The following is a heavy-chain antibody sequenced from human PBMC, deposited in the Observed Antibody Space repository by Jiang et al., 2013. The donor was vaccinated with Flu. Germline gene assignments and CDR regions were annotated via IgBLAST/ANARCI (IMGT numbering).Heavy chain of an antibody. V-gene: IGHV6-1*01. CDR3: ARGWKEEKAAIPDWYFDL. CDR1: GDSVSNKMLL. CDR2: TYYRSNWYN. Sequence: SQTLSLTCAISGDSVSNKMLLGTGSGSPHREALEWLGRTYYRSNWYNDYAVSVQGRISINPDTSKNQFSLQLKSVTPEDTAVYYCARGWKEEKAAIPDWYFDLWGRGILVTVSS. D-gene: IGHD2-21*02. J-gene: IGHJ2*01.